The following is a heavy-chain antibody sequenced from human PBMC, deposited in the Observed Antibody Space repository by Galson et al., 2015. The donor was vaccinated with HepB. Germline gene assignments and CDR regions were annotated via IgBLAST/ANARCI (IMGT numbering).Heavy chain of an antibody. D-gene: IGHD6-19*01. CDR3: TKGRDSSAWYAGGIFDQ. CDR1: GFTFSNYA. V-gene: IGHV3-23*01. Sequence: SLRLSCAASGFTFSNYAMSWVRQAPGKGLEWVASINSGGTTWYSGSVKGRFTISRDTSESTLYLQVNSLRAEDTALYYCTKGRDSSAWYAGGIFDQWGQGTLVTVSS. J-gene: IGHJ4*02. CDR2: INSGGTT.